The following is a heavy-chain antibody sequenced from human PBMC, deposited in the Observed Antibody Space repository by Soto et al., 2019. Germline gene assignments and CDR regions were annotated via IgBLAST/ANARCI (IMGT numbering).Heavy chain of an antibody. CDR1: GFTFSSYA. D-gene: IGHD2-21*02. Sequence: GGSLRLSCAASGFTFSSYAMGWVRQGPGKGLEWVAVVSMGGSTHYADSVRGRFTISRDNSKNTLSLQMNSLTAEDTAVYFCARRRGDGGHFDYWGQGALVTVSS. CDR3: ARRRGDGGHFDY. CDR2: VSMGGST. J-gene: IGHJ4*02. V-gene: IGHV3-23*01.